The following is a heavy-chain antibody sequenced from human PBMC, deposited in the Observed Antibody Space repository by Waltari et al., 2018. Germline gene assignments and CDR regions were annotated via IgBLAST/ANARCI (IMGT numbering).Heavy chain of an antibody. CDR2: IYPGDSDT. J-gene: IGHJ3*02. V-gene: IGHV5-51*03. CDR3: ARSLRGELLRGDAFDI. D-gene: IGHD1-26*01. CDR1: GYSFTSYW. Sequence: EVQLVQSGAEVKKPGESLKISCKGSGYSFTSYWIGWVRQMPGKGLEWMGIIYPGDSDTRYSPAFQGQVTISADKSISTAYLQWSSLKASDTAMYYCARSLRGELLRGDAFDIWGQGTMVTVSS.